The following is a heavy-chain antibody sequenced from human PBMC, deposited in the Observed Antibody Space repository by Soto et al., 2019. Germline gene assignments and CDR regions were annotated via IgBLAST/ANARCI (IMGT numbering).Heavy chain of an antibody. J-gene: IGHJ6*02. CDR3: ARLPPGDYYDSSGYYLYYYGMDV. D-gene: IGHD3-22*01. V-gene: IGHV5-51*01. Sequence: GSLKISCTGSGYSFTSYWIGWVRQMPGKGLEWMGIIYPGDSDTRYSPSFQGQVTISADKSISTAYLQWSSLKASDTAMYYCARLPPGDYYDSSGYYLYYYGMDVWGQGTTVTVSS. CDR1: GYSFTSYW. CDR2: IYPGDSDT.